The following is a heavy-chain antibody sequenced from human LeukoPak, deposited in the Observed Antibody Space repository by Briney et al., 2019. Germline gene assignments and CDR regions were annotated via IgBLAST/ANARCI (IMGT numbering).Heavy chain of an antibody. J-gene: IGHJ4*02. V-gene: IGHV3-23*01. CDR3: AKHYDYVWWSLY. CDR2: ISGSGGST. D-gene: IGHD3-16*01. Sequence: AGGSLRLSCAASGFTFSSYAMSWVRQAPGEGLEWVSAISGSGGSTYYADSVKGRFTISRDNSKNTLYLQMNSLRAEDTAVYYCAKHYDYVWWSLYWGQGTLVTVSS. CDR1: GFTFSSYA.